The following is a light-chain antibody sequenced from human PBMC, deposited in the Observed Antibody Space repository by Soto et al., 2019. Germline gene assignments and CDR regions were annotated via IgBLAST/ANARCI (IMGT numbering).Light chain of an antibody. J-gene: IGKJ1*01. V-gene: IGKV3-20*01. CDR2: GAS. CDR3: HPDAVSRT. Sequence: MVSTHSPGTLYLYTGDVATPSCRASQSVSSSYLAWYQQKPGQAPRLLIFGASSRATDIPDRFSGSGSGTDFSLSSSRMEPEDSAVYYCHPDAVSRTFGQGTKVDIK. CDR1: QSVSSSY.